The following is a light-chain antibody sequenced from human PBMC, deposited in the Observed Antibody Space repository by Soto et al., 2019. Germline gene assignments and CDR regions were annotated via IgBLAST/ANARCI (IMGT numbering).Light chain of an antibody. CDR1: SGSVSTSFY. Sequence: QTVVTQEPSFSVSPGRTVTLTCGLSSGSVSTSFYPSWYQQTPGQAPRTLISSTNTRSSGVPDRFSGSIIGNKAALTIAGAQADDESDYYCVLYMGGGIWVFGGGTNLTVL. CDR2: STN. CDR3: VLYMGGGIWV. V-gene: IGLV8-61*01. J-gene: IGLJ3*02.